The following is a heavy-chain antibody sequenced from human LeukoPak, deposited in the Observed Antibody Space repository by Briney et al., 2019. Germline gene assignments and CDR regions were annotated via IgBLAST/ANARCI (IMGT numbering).Heavy chain of an antibody. CDR3: ARHRPGTTIDY. V-gene: IGHV4-38-2*02. D-gene: IGHD3-10*01. Sequence: SETLSLTCTVSGYSISSGSCWGWIRQPPGEGLDWIGSIYHSGSTFYNPSLKSRVTISVDTSKNQFSLKLSSVTAADTAVYYCARHRPGTTIDYWGQGTLVTVPS. CDR2: IYHSGST. CDR1: GYSISSGSC. J-gene: IGHJ4*02.